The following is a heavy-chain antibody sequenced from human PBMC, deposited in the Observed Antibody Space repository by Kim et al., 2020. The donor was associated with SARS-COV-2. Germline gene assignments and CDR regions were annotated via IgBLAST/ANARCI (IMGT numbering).Heavy chain of an antibody. Sequence: TTNAQKFHSQVTVTKDTSTSTVYIELSSLISEDTAIYYCAREAGSLKNFGYWGQGTLVTVSS. CDR2: T. CDR3: AREAGSLKNFGY. D-gene: IGHD6-13*01. V-gene: IGHV1-46*01. J-gene: IGHJ4*02.